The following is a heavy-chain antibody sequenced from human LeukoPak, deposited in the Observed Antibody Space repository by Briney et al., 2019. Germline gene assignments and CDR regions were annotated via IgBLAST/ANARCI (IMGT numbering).Heavy chain of an antibody. Sequence: GGSLRLSCAASGFTVSSNYMSWVRQAPGKGLEWVSAISDSGGSTYYADSVKGRFTISRDNSKNTLYLQMNSLRAEDTAVYYCAKDQTYYYDSSPYWWGQGTLVTVSS. CDR3: AKDQTYYYDSSPYW. CDR1: GFTVSSNY. J-gene: IGHJ4*02. V-gene: IGHV3-23*01. CDR2: ISDSGGST. D-gene: IGHD3-22*01.